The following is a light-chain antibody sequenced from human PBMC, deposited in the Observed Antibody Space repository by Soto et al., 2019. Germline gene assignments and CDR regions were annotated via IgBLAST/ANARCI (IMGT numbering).Light chain of an antibody. CDR2: SNI. Sequence: QSVLTQPPSASGTPGQRVTISCSGSSSNIGSDIVNWYQQLPGTAPKLLIYSNIQRPSGVPDRFSGSKSGTSASLAISGLQSEDEADYYCNSYTSSSTSIFGGGTKLTVL. V-gene: IGLV1-44*01. J-gene: IGLJ2*01. CDR3: NSYTSSSTSI. CDR1: SSNIGSDI.